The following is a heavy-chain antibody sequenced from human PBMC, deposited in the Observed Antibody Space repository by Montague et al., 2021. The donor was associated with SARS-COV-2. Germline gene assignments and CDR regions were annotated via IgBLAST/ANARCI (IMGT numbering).Heavy chain of an antibody. CDR1: GASIRSSDHY. V-gene: IGHV4-39*07. J-gene: IGHJ4*02. CDR3: ARAGGFDNSGYVGRLRTYYFDY. Sequence: SETLSLTCTVSGASIRSSDHYWGWIRQPPGKGLEWIGSIYYTGSRYYTPSLTSRLTISVETSRYQFSLELTSVTAADTAIYYCARAGGFDNSGYVGRLRTYYFDYWGQGLLVTVSS. D-gene: IGHD3-22*01. CDR2: IYYTGSR.